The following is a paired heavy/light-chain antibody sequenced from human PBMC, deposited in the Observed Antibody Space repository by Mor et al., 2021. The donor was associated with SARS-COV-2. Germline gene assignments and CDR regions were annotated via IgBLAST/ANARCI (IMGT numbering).Light chain of an antibody. CDR3: MQALQTPYS. J-gene: IGKJ2*03. CDR2: LGS. Sequence: DIVMTQSPLSLPVTPGEPASISCRSSQSLLHSNGYNYLDWYLQKPGQSPQLLIYLGSNRASGVPDRFSGSGSGTDFTLKISRVEAEDVGVYYCMQALQTPYSFGQGTKLEIK. V-gene: IGKV2-28*01. CDR1: QSLLHSNGYNY.
Heavy chain of an antibody. V-gene: IGHV4-34*01. CDR3: ARVVITIFGVVIIRDLYYYYGMDV. CDR1: GGSFSGYY. J-gene: IGHJ6*02. Sequence: QVQLQQWGAGLLKPSETLSLTCAVYGGSFSGYYWSWIRQPPGKGLEWIGEINHSGSTNYNPSLKSRVTISVDTSKNQFSLKLSSVTAADTAVYYCARVVITIFGVVIIRDLYYYYGMDVWGQGTTVTVSS. CDR2: INHSGST. D-gene: IGHD3-3*01.